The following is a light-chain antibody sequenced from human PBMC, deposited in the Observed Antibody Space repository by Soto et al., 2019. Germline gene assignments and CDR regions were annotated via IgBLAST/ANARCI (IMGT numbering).Light chain of an antibody. J-gene: IGLJ7*01. V-gene: IGLV7-46*01. CDR2: DTS. CDR1: TGTVTSGHY. Sequence: QTVVTQETSMSVSPGGTVTLTCGSSTGTVTSGHYPYWFQQKPGQAPRTLIYDTSNKQSWTPARFSDSLLGGKAALTLSGAQPEDEADYYCLLPYSDAWVFGGGTQLTVL. CDR3: LLPYSDAWV.